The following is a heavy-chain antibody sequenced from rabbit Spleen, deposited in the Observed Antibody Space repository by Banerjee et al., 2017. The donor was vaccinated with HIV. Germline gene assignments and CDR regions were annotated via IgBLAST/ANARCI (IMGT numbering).Heavy chain of an antibody. CDR2: IDPVFGIT. Sequence: QEQVVESGGGLVQPGGSLKLSCKASGFDFSSYGVSWVRQVPGKGLEWIGYIDPVFGITYSANWVNGRFTISSPNAQNTLFLQLNSLTAADTATYFCARGYADSSGLPTYYFNLWGPGTLVTVS. CDR1: GFDFSSYG. V-gene: IGHV1S47*01. CDR3: ARGYADSSGLPTYYFNL. J-gene: IGHJ4*01. D-gene: IGHD8-1*01.